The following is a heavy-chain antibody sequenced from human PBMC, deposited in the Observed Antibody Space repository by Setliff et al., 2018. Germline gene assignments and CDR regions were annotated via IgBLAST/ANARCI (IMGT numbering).Heavy chain of an antibody. CDR2: IHHSGGT. D-gene: IGHD1-26*01. V-gene: IGHV4-34*01. Sequence: SETLSLTCAVSGGSFSGYYWSWIRQRPGKGLEWIGEIHHSGGTSYNPSLKGRVTISVDTSKNQFSLRLRSVTAADTAVYFCARDNTVVGATDYWGLGTLVTVSS. J-gene: IGHJ4*02. CDR1: GGSFSGYY. CDR3: ARDNTVVGATDY.